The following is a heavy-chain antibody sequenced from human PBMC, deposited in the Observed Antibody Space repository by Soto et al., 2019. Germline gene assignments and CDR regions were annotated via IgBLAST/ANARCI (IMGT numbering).Heavy chain of an antibody. CDR3: ARGGTAIDY. V-gene: IGHV1-18*01. CDR2: ISAYNANT. Sequence: QVQLVQSGAEVKKPGASVKVSCKASGYTFTNFGISWVRQAPGQGLEWMGWISAYNANTNYAQKFQSRVTMTTDTSTSTAYMEGRSLRFDDTAGYYGARGGTAIDYWGQGTLVTVSS. CDR1: GYTFTNFG. J-gene: IGHJ4*02. D-gene: IGHD2-21*02.